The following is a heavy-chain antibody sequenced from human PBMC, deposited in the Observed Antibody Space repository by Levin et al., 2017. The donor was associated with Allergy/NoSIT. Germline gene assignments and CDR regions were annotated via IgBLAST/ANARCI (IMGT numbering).Heavy chain of an antibody. CDR2: ISWDGGST. J-gene: IGHJ6*02. CDR1: GFTFDDYA. D-gene: IGHD6-19*01. Sequence: LSLTCAASGFTFDDYAMHWVRQAPGKGLEWVSLISWDGGSTYYADSVKGRFTISRDNSKNSLYLQMNSLRAEDTALYYCAKDSSGWLGYYYGMDVWGQGTTVTVSS. V-gene: IGHV3-43D*04. CDR3: AKDSSGWLGYYYGMDV.